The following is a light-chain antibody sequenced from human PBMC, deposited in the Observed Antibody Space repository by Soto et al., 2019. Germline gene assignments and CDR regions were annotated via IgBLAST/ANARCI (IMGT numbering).Light chain of an antibody. CDR2: GAS. CDR3: QQYGSSPRT. Sequence: EIVLTQSPGTLSLSPGERATLSCRASQSVSSSFLAWYQQKPGQAPRLLIYGASISATGIPDRFSGSGSGTDSTLTISGLEPEDFAVDYCQQYGSSPRTFGQGTKVEI. J-gene: IGKJ1*01. CDR1: QSVSSSF. V-gene: IGKV3-20*01.